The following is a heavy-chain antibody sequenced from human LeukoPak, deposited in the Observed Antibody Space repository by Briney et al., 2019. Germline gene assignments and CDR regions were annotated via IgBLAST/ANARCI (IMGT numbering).Heavy chain of an antibody. J-gene: IGHJ3*02. CDR1: GFTFSSYG. Sequence: PGGSLRLSCAASGFTFSSYGMHWVRQAPGKGLEWVAVISYDGSNKYYADSVEGRFTISRDNSKNTLYLQMNSLRAEDTAVYYCAKRSLGIWGQGTMVTVSS. CDR3: AKRSLGI. CDR2: ISYDGSNK. V-gene: IGHV3-30*18.